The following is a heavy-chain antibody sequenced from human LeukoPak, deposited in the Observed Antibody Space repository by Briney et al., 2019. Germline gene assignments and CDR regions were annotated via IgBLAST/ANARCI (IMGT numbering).Heavy chain of an antibody. CDR3: ARELGSSGYYPFDY. J-gene: IGHJ4*02. Sequence: GGSLRLSCAASGFTFSSYGMRWVRQAPGKGLEWVALIWYDGSNKYYADSVKGRFTISRDNSKNTLYLQMNSLRAEDTAVYYCARELGSSGYYPFDYWGQGTLVTVSS. CDR2: IWYDGSNK. V-gene: IGHV3-33*01. CDR1: GFTFSSYG. D-gene: IGHD3-22*01.